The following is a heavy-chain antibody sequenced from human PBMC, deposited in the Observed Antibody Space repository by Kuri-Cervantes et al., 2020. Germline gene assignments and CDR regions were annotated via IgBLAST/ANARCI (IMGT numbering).Heavy chain of an antibody. CDR3: ARDFVGGWIDP. J-gene: IGHJ5*02. CDR1: GGSISGYY. D-gene: IGHD4-23*01. Sequence: SETLSLTCTVSGGSISGYYWSWIRQPPGRGLEWIGYIYNRGSTNYNPSLKNRVTISVDTSKSQFSLKLTSVTAADTALYYCARDFVGGWIDPWGQGTLVTVSS. CDR2: IYNRGST. V-gene: IGHV4-59*01.